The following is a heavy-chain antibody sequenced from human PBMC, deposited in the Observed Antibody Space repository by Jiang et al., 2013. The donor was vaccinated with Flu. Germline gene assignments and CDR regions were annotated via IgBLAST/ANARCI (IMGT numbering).Heavy chain of an antibody. J-gene: IGHJ4*02. D-gene: IGHD3-3*01. CDR3: AVYIYHDSWSGYDLRY. V-gene: IGHV1-2*02. Sequence: SGAEVKKPGASVKVSCKASGYSFTGYYIHWVRQAPGQGLEWMGSINPNSGGTKYAQKFQGRVTMTSDTSMRTAYMDLSRLRSDDAAIYYCAVYIYHDSWSGYDLRYWGQGTLVTVSS. CDR1: GYSFTGYY. CDR2: INPNSGGT.